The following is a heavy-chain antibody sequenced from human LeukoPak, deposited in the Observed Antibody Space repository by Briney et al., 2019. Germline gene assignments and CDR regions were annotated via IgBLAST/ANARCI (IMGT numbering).Heavy chain of an antibody. CDR2: IYTSGST. J-gene: IGHJ5*02. V-gene: IGHV4-4*09. D-gene: IGHD1-7*01. CDR3: AGYNWNYFGSGWFDP. Sequence: SETLSLTCIVSGGSISSYYWSWIRQPPGKGLEWIGYIYTSGSTNYNPSLKSRVTISVDTSKNQFSLKLSSVTAADTAVYYCAGYNWNYFGSGWFDPWGQGTLVTISS. CDR1: GGSISSYY.